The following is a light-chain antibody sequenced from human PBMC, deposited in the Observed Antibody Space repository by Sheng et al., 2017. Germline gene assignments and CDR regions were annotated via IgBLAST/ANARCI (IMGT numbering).Light chain of an antibody. CDR3: QHYHNWPRT. V-gene: IGKV3-15*01. CDR2: GAS. CDR1: QSVSNN. Sequence: EVVMTQSPATLSVSPGERATLSCRASQSVSNNLVWYQQKPGQAPRLLIYGASTRATGIPASFSGTGSGTEFTLTISSLQSEDFAVYYCQHYHNWPRTFGQGTKVEIK. J-gene: IGKJ1*01.